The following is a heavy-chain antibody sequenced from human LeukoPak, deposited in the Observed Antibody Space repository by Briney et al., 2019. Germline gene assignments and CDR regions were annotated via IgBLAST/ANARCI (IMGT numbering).Heavy chain of an antibody. CDR3: ARDPPRITIFGVDPGAFDI. CDR2: LNPNSGGT. CDR1: GYTFTGYY. J-gene: IGHJ3*02. V-gene: IGHV1-2*02. Sequence: ASVKVSCKASGYTFTGYYMHWVRQAPGQGLEWMGWLNPNSGGTNYAQKFQGRVTMTRDTSISTAYMELSRLRSDDTAVYYCARDPPRITIFGVDPGAFDIWGQGTMVTVSS. D-gene: IGHD3-3*01.